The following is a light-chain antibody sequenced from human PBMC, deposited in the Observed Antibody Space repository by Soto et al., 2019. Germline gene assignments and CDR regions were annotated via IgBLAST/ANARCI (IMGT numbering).Light chain of an antibody. J-gene: IGLJ1*01. Sequence: QSALTQPASVSGSPGQSITISCTGTSSDIGAYNSVSWYQQHPGKAPKLIVFQVSFRPSAVSDRFSGSKSDNTASLTISGLQTEDEADYYCFSYTASSTFVFGTGTKLTVL. V-gene: IGLV2-14*01. CDR2: QVS. CDR3: FSYTASSTFV. CDR1: SSDIGAYNS.